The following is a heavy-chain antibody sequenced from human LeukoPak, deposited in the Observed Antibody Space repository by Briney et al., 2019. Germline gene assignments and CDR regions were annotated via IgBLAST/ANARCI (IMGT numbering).Heavy chain of an antibody. J-gene: IGHJ4*02. Sequence: SQTLSLTCAISGDSVSSNSAAWNWIRQSPSRGLEWLGRTYYRSKWYNDYAVSVKSRITINPDTSKNQFSLHLNSVTPEDTAVYYCARVGYSSGWSHFDYWGQGTLVTVSS. CDR2: TYYRSKWYN. CDR1: GDSVSSNSAA. CDR3: ARVGYSSGWSHFDY. V-gene: IGHV6-1*01. D-gene: IGHD6-19*01.